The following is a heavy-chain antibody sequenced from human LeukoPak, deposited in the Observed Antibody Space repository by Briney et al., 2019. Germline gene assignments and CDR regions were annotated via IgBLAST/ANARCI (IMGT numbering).Heavy chain of an antibody. CDR1: GFTFSGYA. Sequence: PGGSLRLSCEASGFTFSGYAMSWVRQAPGKGLEWVSSINAFGARTYYADSVKGRFNISRDNSKNTLYLQMNSLRAEDTALYYCAKVALGYCSGSSCYYFDYGGQGTLVSVSS. V-gene: IGHV3-23*01. J-gene: IGHJ4*02. CDR2: INAFGART. D-gene: IGHD2-15*01. CDR3: AKVALGYCSGSSCYYFDY.